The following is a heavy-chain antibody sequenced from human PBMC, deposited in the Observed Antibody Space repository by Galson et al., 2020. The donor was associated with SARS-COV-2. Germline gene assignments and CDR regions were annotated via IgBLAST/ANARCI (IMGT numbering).Heavy chain of an antibody. V-gene: IGHV4-31*03. CDR3: ASYSPYYYGSGSFPFDI. CDR2: IYYSGST. Sequence: SETLSLTCTVSGGSISSGGYYWSWIRQHPGKGLEWIGYIYYSGSTYYNPSLKSRVTITVDTSKNQFSLKLGSVTAADTAGYYCASYSPYYYGSGSFPFDIWGQGTMVTVSS. J-gene: IGHJ3*02. D-gene: IGHD3-10*01. CDR1: GGSISSGGYY.